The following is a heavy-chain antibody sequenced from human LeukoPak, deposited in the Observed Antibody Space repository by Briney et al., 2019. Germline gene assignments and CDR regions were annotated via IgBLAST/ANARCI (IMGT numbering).Heavy chain of an antibody. D-gene: IGHD6-13*01. V-gene: IGHV1-18*01. Sequence: ASVKVSCKASGYTFSNYGISWVRQAPGQGLEWMGWVSSYNGNTNYAQNPQGRVTMTTDTSTNTAYMELRSLRFDDTAVYYCARDVSSTFFDYWGQGTLVTVSS. CDR2: VSSYNGNT. CDR1: GYTFSNYG. J-gene: IGHJ4*02. CDR3: ARDVSSTFFDY.